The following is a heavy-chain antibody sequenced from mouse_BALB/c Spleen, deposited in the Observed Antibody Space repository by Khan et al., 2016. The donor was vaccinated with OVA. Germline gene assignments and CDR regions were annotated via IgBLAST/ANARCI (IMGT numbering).Heavy chain of an antibody. V-gene: IGHV2-3*01. D-gene: IGHD1-2*01. Sequence: QVQLKESGPGLVAPSQSLSITCTVSGFSLTNYGVNWVRQPPGKGLEWLGVIWGDGNTNYHSALISRLSISKDNSKSQVFLKLKSLQTDDTATYXCARFATATRNFYAVDYWGQGTSVTVSS. J-gene: IGHJ4*01. CDR2: IWGDGNT. CDR3: ARFATATRNFYAVDY. CDR1: GFSLTNYG.